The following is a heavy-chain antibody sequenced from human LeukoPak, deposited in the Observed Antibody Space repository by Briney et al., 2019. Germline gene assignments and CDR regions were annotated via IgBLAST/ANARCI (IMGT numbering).Heavy chain of an antibody. CDR2: INHSGST. V-gene: IGHV4-34*01. J-gene: IGHJ5*02. D-gene: IGHD6-19*01. Sequence: PSETLSLTCAVYGGSFSDYYWTWIRQPPGKGLEWIGEINHSGSTNYNPPLKSRVTISVDTSKKQFFLRLSSVAAADTAVYYCAKGHRYSSGWYWSHWFDPWGQGTLVTVSS. CDR1: GGSFSDYY. CDR3: AKGHRYSSGWYWSHWFDP.